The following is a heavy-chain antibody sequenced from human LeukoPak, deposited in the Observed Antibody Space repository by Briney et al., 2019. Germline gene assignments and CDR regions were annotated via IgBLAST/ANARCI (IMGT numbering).Heavy chain of an antibody. J-gene: IGHJ4*02. V-gene: IGHV3-74*01. CDR3: VRSLRSADF. CDR2: ISTDGSQT. CDR1: GFTFSNYW. Sequence: GGSLRLSREASGFTFSNYWMHWVRQAPGKGLMWVSQISTDGSQTFYADSVKGRFTISRDNAKNTLFLQMDSLRPEDTAVYYCVRSLRSADFWGQGTLVTVSS.